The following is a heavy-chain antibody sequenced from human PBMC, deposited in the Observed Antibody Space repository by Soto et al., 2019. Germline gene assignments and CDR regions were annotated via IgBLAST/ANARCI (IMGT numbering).Heavy chain of an antibody. CDR1: GGTFSSYA. CDR3: AREGVGGSSRYYYYSMDV. J-gene: IGHJ6*02. D-gene: IGHD1-26*01. CDR2: IIPIFGTA. Sequence: QVQLVQSGAEVKKPGSSVKVSCKASGGTFSSYAISWVRQAPGQGLEWMGGIIPIFGTANYAQKFQGRVTITADKSTSTAYMELRSLRSEDTAVYYCAREGVGGSSRYYYYSMDVWGQGTTVTVSS. V-gene: IGHV1-69*06.